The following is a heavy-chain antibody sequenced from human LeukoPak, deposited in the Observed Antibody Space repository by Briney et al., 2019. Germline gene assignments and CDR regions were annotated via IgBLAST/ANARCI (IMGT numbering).Heavy chain of an antibody. CDR1: GFIFSNSW. J-gene: IGHJ4*02. V-gene: IGHV3-7*05. CDR3: ATNAGWFRLDS. Sequence: GGSLGLSCAASGFIFSNSWMTWVRQAPGKGLEWVANIKGDGSEKEYVESVKGRFTISRDNAKNSLYLQMNSLRAEDTAVYYCATNAGWFRLDSWGQGALVTVSS. CDR2: IKGDGSEK. D-gene: IGHD2-15*01.